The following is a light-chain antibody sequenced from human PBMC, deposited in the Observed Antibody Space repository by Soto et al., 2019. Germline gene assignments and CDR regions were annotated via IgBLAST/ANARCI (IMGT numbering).Light chain of an antibody. V-gene: IGLV2-8*01. CDR2: AVS. Sequence: QSALTQPPSASGSPGQSVTISCTGTSSDVGGYKYVSWYQQHPGKGPKLMIYAVSERPSGVPDRFSGSKSGNTASLTVSGLQAEDEADYYCSSYAGSNNLLFGGGTKLTVL. CDR1: SSDVGGYKY. J-gene: IGLJ2*01. CDR3: SSYAGSNNLL.